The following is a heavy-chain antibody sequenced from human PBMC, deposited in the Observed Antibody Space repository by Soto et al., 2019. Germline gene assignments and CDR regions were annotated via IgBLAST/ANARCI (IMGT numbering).Heavy chain of an antibody. CDR1: GFSLSNARMG. Sequence: GSGPTLVNPTETLTLTCTVSGFSLSNARMGVSWIRQPPGKALEWLAHIFSNDEKSYSTSLKSRLTISKDTSKSQVVLTMTNMDPVDTATYYCARISYDSSGYYSDYWGQGTLVTVSS. CDR2: IFSNDEK. D-gene: IGHD3-22*01. CDR3: ARISYDSSGYYSDY. V-gene: IGHV2-26*01. J-gene: IGHJ4*02.